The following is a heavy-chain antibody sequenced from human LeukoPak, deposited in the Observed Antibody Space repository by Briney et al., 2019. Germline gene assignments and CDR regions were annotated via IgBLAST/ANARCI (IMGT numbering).Heavy chain of an antibody. V-gene: IGHV3-23*01. J-gene: IGHJ4*02. D-gene: IGHD6-19*01. CDR1: GFTFSSYA. CDR2: ISGSGGST. Sequence: GGSLRLSCAASGFTFSSYAMSWVRQAPGKGLEWVSAISGSGGSTYYADSVKGRFTISRDNSKNTLYLQMNSLRAEDTAVYYCATQDPIMAVAGQNFDYWGQGTLVTVSS. CDR3: ATQDPIMAVAGQNFDY.